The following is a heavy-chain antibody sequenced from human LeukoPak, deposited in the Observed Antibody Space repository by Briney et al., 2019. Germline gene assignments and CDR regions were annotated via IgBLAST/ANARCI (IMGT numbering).Heavy chain of an antibody. Sequence: ASVKVSCKASGYTFTSYGISWVRQAPGQGLEWMGWISAYKGNTNYAQKLQGRVTMTTDTSTSTAYMELRSLRSDDTAVYYCARDLGTGYSYGYFDYWGQGTLVTVSS. CDR1: GYTFTSYG. CDR2: ISAYKGNT. D-gene: IGHD5-18*01. J-gene: IGHJ4*02. V-gene: IGHV1-18*01. CDR3: ARDLGTGYSYGYFDY.